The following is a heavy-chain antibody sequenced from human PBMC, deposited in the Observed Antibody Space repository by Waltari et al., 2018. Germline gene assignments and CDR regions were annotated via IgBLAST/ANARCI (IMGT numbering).Heavy chain of an antibody. CDR3: GKDPNGDYVGAFDI. J-gene: IGHJ3*02. CDR2: ISSSGRST. Sequence: EVQLLESGGGLVQPGESLRLPCVTFGLSFNHFALSLVRQAPGKGPEWVSGISSSGRSTYYADSVKGRFTISRDNSENTLSLQMNSLRAEDTAIYYCGKDPNGDYVGAFDIWGQGTMVTVS. CDR1: GLSFNHFA. V-gene: IGHV3-23*01. D-gene: IGHD4-17*01.